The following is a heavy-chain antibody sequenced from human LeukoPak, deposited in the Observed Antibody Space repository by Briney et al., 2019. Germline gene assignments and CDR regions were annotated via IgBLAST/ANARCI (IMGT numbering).Heavy chain of an antibody. V-gene: IGHV4-30-2*01. D-gene: IGHD1-26*01. CDR1: GGSISSGGYY. CDR2: IYHSGST. CDR3: ARVTREGATTYYYYYYMDV. Sequence: SETLSLTCTVSGGSISSGGYYWSWIRQPPGKGLEWIGYIYHSGSTYYNPSLKSRVTISVDTSKNQFSLKLSSVTAADTAVYYCARVTREGATTYYYYYYMDVWGKGTTVTVSS. J-gene: IGHJ6*03.